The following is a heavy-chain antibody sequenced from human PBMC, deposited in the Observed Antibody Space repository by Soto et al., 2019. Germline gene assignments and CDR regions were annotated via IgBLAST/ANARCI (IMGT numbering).Heavy chain of an antibody. D-gene: IGHD4-17*01. CDR1: GYTFTGYH. V-gene: IGHV1-2*04. CDR3: ARDPSGSNGYGMDV. J-gene: IGHJ6*02. Sequence: QVQLVQSGAEVKNPGASVKVSCKASGYTFTGYHLHWVRQAPGQGLEGLGCINPNGGGTKYAQKFQDWVTMTRDTSISTPYMELRRLRSDDTAVYYCARDPSGSNGYGMDVWGQGTTVTVSS. CDR2: INPNGGGT.